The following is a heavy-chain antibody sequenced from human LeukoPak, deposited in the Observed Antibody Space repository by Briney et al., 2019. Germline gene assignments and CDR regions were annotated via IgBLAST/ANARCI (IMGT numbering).Heavy chain of an antibody. Sequence: GGSLRLSCAAPGFTFSSYWMSWVRQAPGKGLEWVANIKQDGSEKYYVDSVKGRFTISRDNAKNSLYLQMNSLRAEDTAVYYCARANNYGDYYDYWGQGTLVTVSS. CDR2: IKQDGSEK. V-gene: IGHV3-7*01. CDR1: GFTFSSYW. D-gene: IGHD4-17*01. CDR3: ARANNYGDYYDY. J-gene: IGHJ4*02.